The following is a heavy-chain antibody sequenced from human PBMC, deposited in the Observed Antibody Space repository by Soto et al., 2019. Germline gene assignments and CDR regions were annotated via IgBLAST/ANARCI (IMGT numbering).Heavy chain of an antibody. D-gene: IGHD4-17*01. CDR1: GYTFTSYY. CDR2: INPSGGST. J-gene: IGHJ5*02. Sequence: GASVKVSCKASGYTFTSYYMHWVRQAPGQGLEWMGIINPSGGSTSYAQKFQGRVTMTRDTSTSTVYMDLSSLRSEDTAVYYCATTTVTPGGVRWFDPWGQGTLVTVSS. CDR3: ATTTVTPGGVRWFDP. V-gene: IGHV1-46*01.